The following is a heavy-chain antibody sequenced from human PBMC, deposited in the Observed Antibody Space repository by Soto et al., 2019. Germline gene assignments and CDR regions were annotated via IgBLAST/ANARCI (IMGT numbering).Heavy chain of an antibody. V-gene: IGHV1-46*01. Sequence: ASVKVSCKASGYTFTSYYMHWVRQAPGQGLEWMGIINPSGGSTSYAQKFRGRVTMTRDTSTSTVYMELSSLRSEDTAVYYCAICSGGSSHYYYYGMDVWGQGTTVTVSS. CDR1: GYTFTSYY. CDR3: AICSGGSSHYYYYGMDV. CDR2: INPSGGST. D-gene: IGHD2-15*01. J-gene: IGHJ6*02.